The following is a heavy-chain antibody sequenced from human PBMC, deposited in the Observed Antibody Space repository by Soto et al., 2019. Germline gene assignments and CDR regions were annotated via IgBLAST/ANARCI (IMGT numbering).Heavy chain of an antibody. CDR2: IIPIFGTA. CDR3: ARGRITIFGVVSHYYGMDV. V-gene: IGHV1-69*01. Sequence: QVQLVQSGAEVKKHGSSVKVSCKASGGTFSSYAISWVRQAPGQGLEWMGGIIPIFGTANYAEKFQGRVTIPADEYTSPAYMELSSLRSADTAVYYCARGRITIFGVVSHYYGMDVWGKGTTVTVSS. J-gene: IGHJ6*04. CDR1: GGTFSSYA. D-gene: IGHD3-3*01.